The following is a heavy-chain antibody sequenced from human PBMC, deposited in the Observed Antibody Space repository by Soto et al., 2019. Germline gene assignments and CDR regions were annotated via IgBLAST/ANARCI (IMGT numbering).Heavy chain of an antibody. CDR3: FGNFFWRGH. D-gene: IGHD3-16*01. V-gene: IGHV3-30*03. Sequence: QVQLVESGGGVVQPGRSLRLSCAASGFTFNSYGMHWVRQAPGKGLEWVSLISHDGHNKYYADSVKGRFTISRDNSNNTVFLQMNSLRPEDTAVYYCFGNFFWRGHWGQGTLVTVSS. CDR2: ISHDGHNK. J-gene: IGHJ1*01. CDR1: GFTFNSYG.